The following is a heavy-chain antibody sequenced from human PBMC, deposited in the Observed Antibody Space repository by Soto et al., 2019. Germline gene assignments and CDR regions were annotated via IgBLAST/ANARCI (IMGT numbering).Heavy chain of an antibody. CDR3: ARGGSSSDNGMDV. J-gene: IGHJ6*02. D-gene: IGHD6-6*01. CDR1: GFTFSTYS. V-gene: IGHV3-48*02. Sequence: LRLSCAASGFTFSTYSMNWVRQAPGKGLEWVSYMSSRSLTIYYTDSVKGRFTISRDNAKNSLYLQMNGLRDEDTAVYYCARGGSSSDNGMDVWGQGTTVTVSS. CDR2: MSSRSLTI.